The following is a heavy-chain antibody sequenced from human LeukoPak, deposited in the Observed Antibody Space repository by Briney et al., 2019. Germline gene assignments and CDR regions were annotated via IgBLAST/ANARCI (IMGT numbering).Heavy chain of an antibody. D-gene: IGHD1-26*01. CDR3: ARVVGGSYHDAFDI. CDR2: IGTAGDT. V-gene: IGHV3-13*01. CDR1: GLTFSSYD. Sequence: GGSLRLSCAASGLTFSSYDMHWVRQATGKGLEWVSAIGTAGDTYYPGSVKGRFTISRENAKNSLYLQMNSLRAEDTAVYYCARVVGGSYHDAFDIWGQGTMVTVSS. J-gene: IGHJ3*02.